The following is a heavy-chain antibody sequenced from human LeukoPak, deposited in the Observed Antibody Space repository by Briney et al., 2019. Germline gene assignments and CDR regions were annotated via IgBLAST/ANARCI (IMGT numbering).Heavy chain of an antibody. CDR1: GFTVSSNS. CDR3: ARATMVRGHRYMDV. CDR2: IYSGGNT. V-gene: IGHV3-53*01. Sequence: GGSLRLSCTVSGFTVSSNSMSWVRQAPGKGLEWVSFIYSGGNTHNSDSVKGRFTISRDNSKNTLYLQMNSLKTEDTAVYYCARATMVRGHRYMDVWGKGTTVTISS. J-gene: IGHJ6*03. D-gene: IGHD3-10*01.